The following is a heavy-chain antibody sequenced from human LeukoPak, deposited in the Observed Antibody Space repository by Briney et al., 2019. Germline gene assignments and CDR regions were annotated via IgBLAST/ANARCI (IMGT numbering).Heavy chain of an antibody. CDR3: AREMRGYCSSTSCYPRNYYYYYMDV. D-gene: IGHD2-2*01. CDR1: GGSISSYY. CDR2: IYTSGST. J-gene: IGHJ6*03. Sequence: PSETLSLTCTVSGGSISSYYWSWIRQPAGKGLEWIGRIYTSGSTNYNPSLKSRVTMSVDTSKNQFSLKLSSVTAADTAVYYCAREMRGYCSSTSCYPRNYYYYYMDVWGKGTTVTVSS. V-gene: IGHV4-4*07.